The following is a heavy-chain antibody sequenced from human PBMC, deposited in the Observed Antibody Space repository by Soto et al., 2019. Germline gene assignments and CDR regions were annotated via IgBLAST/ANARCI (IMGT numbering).Heavy chain of an antibody. J-gene: IGHJ4*02. D-gene: IGHD4-17*01. CDR1: GDSVSSNSAA. CDR3: ARDISSALDYGDYFDY. Sequence: SQTLSLTCAISGDSVSSNSAAWNWIRQSPSRGLEWLGRTYYRSKWYNDYAVSVKSRITINPDTSKNQFSLQLNSVTPEDTAVHYCARDISSALDYGDYFDYWGQGTLVTVSS. V-gene: IGHV6-1*01. CDR2: TYYRSKWYN.